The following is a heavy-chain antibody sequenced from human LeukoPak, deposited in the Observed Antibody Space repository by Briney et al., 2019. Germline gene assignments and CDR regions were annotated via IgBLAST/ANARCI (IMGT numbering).Heavy chain of an antibody. V-gene: IGHV4-34*01. Sequence: SETLSLTCAVYGGSFSGYYWSWIRQSPGKGLEWIGEINHSRNTNYNPSLKSRVTISLDTSKNQFSLKLSSVTAADTAVYYCARLYIGGYSRSTNYNWFDPWGQGTLVTVSS. CDR3: ARLYIGGYSRSTNYNWFDP. CDR1: GGSFSGYY. CDR2: INHSRNT. D-gene: IGHD6-13*01. J-gene: IGHJ5*02.